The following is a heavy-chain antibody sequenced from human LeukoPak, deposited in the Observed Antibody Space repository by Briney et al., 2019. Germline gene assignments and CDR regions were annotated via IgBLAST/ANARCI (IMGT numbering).Heavy chain of an antibody. CDR2: ISSSGSTI. CDR3: ARDYGGSSPFDY. J-gene: IGHJ4*02. D-gene: IGHD4-23*01. CDR1: GFTFTSFG. Sequence: GGSLRLSCAASGFTFTSFGMHWVRQAPGKGLEWVSYISSSGSTIYYADSVKGRFTISRDNAKNSLYLQMNSLRAEDTAVYYCARDYGGSSPFDYWGQGTLVTVSS. V-gene: IGHV3-48*04.